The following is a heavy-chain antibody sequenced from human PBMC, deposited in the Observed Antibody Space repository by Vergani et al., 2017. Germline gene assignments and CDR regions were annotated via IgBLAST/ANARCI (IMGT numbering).Heavy chain of an antibody. V-gene: IGHV2-70*04. J-gene: IGHJ4*02. D-gene: IGHD6-19*01. CDR1: GCSLTSSGMR. Sequence: QVTFKESGPALVNPRQALTLTCTFSGCSLTSSGMRVSWFRQSPGKALEWLARSDWDDDKFYSASLITRLAISKDLSNDLVVLTMTYMDPADTGTYYCARTRGGPPCRSGLYYFDFWGQGTLVTVSS. CDR2: SDWDDDK. CDR3: ARTRGGPPCRSGLYYFDF.